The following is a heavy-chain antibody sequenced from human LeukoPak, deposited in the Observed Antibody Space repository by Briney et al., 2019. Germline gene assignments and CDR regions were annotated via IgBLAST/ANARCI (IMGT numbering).Heavy chain of an antibody. J-gene: IGHJ3*02. Sequence: GGSLRLSCAASGFTFSSYGMHWVRQAPGKGLEWVAVISYDGSNKYYADSVKGRFTISRDNSKNTLYLQMNSLRAEDTAVYYCARDRGPLYDFWSGYSSQPFDIWGQGTMVTVSS. CDR1: GFTFSSYG. CDR2: ISYDGSNK. D-gene: IGHD3-3*01. V-gene: IGHV3-30*03. CDR3: ARDRGPLYDFWSGYSSQPFDI.